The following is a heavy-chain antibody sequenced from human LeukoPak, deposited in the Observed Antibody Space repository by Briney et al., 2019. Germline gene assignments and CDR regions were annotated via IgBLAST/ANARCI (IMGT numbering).Heavy chain of an antibody. D-gene: IGHD3-16*02. CDR2: ISAYNGNT. CDR3: ARLMITFGGVIVQNWFDP. CDR1: GYTFTSYG. Sequence: ASVKVSCKASGYTFTSYGISWVRQAPGQGLEWMGWISAYNGNTNYAQKLQGRVTMTTDTSTSTAYMELRSLRSDDTAVYYCARLMITFGGVIVQNWFDPWGQGTLVTVFS. V-gene: IGHV1-18*01. J-gene: IGHJ5*02.